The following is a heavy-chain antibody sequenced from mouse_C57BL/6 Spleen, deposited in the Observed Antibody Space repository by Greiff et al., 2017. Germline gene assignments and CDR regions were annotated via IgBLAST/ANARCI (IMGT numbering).Heavy chain of an antibody. J-gene: IGHJ4*01. Sequence: VQLQQSGAELVRPGASVKLSCTASGFNIKDDYMHWVKQRPEQGLEWIGWIDPENGDTEYASKFQGTATITADTSSNTAYLQLSRLTSEDTAVYYGTTPITTVGATDAMDYWGQGTSVTVSS. D-gene: IGHD1-1*01. CDR2: IDPENGDT. CDR3: TTPITTVGATDAMDY. CDR1: GFNIKDDY. V-gene: IGHV14-4*01.